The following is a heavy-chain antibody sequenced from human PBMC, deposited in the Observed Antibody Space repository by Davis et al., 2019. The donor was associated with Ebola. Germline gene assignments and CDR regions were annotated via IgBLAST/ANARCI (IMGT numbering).Heavy chain of an antibody. J-gene: IGHJ3*02. CDR2: INSDASRT. V-gene: IGHV3-74*03. CDR3: AREDLAAAGEKSDAFDI. Sequence: GESLKISCAASGFTFSSYWMHWVRQAPGKGLVWVSRINSDASRTTYADSVKGRFTISRDNAKNSLYLQMNSLRAEDTAVYYCAREDLAAAGEKSDAFDIWGQGTMVTVSS. D-gene: IGHD6-13*01. CDR1: GFTFSSYW.